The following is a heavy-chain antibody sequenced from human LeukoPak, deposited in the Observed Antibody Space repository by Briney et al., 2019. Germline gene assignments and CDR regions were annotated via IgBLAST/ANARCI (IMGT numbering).Heavy chain of an antibody. Sequence: SETLSLTCTVSGGSIDTYYWSWIRQPPGKGLEWIGNVFYSGSTNYNPSLKSRVTISVDTSKNQFSLRLSPVTAADTAVYYCSRDRLRGGRRGHAFDIWGQGTMVTVSS. CDR3: SRDRLRGGRRGHAFDI. CDR1: GGSIDTYY. D-gene: IGHD1-26*01. V-gene: IGHV4-59*01. J-gene: IGHJ3*02. CDR2: VFYSGST.